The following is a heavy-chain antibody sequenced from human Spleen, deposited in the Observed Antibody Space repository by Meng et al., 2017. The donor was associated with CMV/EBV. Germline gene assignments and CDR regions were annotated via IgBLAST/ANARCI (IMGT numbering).Heavy chain of an antibody. CDR1: GFTFSSYS. CDR3: ARNIWSGRYGPGYYGMDV. CDR2: ISSTSSTI. D-gene: IGHD1-26*01. J-gene: IGHJ6*02. Sequence: GESLKISCAASGFTFSSYSMNWVRQAPGKGLEWVSYISSTSSTIYYADSVKGRFTISRDNAKKSLFLQMNSLRAEDTAVYYCARNIWSGRYGPGYYGMDVWGQGTTVTVSS. V-gene: IGHV3-48*04.